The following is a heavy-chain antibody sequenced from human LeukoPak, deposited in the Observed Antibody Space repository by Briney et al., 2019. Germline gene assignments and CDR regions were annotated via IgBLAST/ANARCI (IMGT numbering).Heavy chain of an antibody. D-gene: IGHD5-18*01. CDR3: ARDQYWGYSYGTTLDY. CDR1: GFTFSSYS. CDR2: ISSSSSYI. Sequence: PGGSLRLSCAASGFTFSSYSMNWVRQAPGKGLEWVSSISSSSSYIYYADSVKGRFTISRDNSKNTLYLQMNSLRAEDTAVYYCARDQYWGYSYGTTLDYWGQGTLVTVSS. J-gene: IGHJ4*02. V-gene: IGHV3-21*01.